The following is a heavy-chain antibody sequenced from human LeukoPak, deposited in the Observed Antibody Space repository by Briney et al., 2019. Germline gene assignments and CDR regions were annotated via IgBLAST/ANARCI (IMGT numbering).Heavy chain of an antibody. V-gene: IGHV4-39*07. Sequence: PSETLSLTCTVSGGSISSSSYYWGWIRQPPGTGLEWIGSIYYSGSTYYNPSLKSRVTISVDTSKNQFSLKLSSVTAADTAVYYCARPGYSYGEGAGSFDYWGQGTLVTVSS. CDR1: GGSISSSSYY. J-gene: IGHJ4*02. CDR3: ARPGYSYGEGAGSFDY. CDR2: IYYSGST. D-gene: IGHD5-18*01.